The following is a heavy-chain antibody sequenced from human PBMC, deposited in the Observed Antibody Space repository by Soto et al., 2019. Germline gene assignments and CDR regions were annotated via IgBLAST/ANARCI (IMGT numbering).Heavy chain of an antibody. Sequence: QVQLVQSGAEVKKPGASVKVSCTFTSYDINWVRQAPGQGLEWMAWMNPNSGDTRYAQKLQGRVTMTRNTSSFTAYMELSSLRSDDTAVYYCARGPGSSDWRFSYYYMDVWGQGTTVTVSS. CDR3: ARGPGSSDWRFSYYYMDV. J-gene: IGHJ6*02. CDR2: MNPNSGDT. D-gene: IGHD6-19*01. CDR1: FTSYD. V-gene: IGHV1-8*01.